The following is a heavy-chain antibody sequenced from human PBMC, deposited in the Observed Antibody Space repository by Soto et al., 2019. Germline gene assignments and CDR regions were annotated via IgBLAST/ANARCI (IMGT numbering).Heavy chain of an antibody. CDR2: INPSGGST. D-gene: IGHD5-18*01. CDR1: GYTFTSYY. Sequence: GASVKVSCKASGYTFTSYYMHWVRQAPGQGLEWMGIINPSGGSTSYAQKFQGRVTMTRDTSTSTVYMELSSLRSEDTAVYYCARSRQLWLPYYYYYGMDVWGQGTTVTVS. CDR3: ARSRQLWLPYYYYYGMDV. V-gene: IGHV1-46*01. J-gene: IGHJ6*02.